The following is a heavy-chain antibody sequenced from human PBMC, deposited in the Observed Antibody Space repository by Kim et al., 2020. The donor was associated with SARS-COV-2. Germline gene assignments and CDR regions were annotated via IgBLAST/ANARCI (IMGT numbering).Heavy chain of an antibody. CDR1: GYTFTGYY. J-gene: IGHJ5*02. V-gene: IGHV1-2*02. D-gene: IGHD2-2*03. Sequence: VSVKVSCKASGYTFTGYYMHWVRQAPGQGLEWMGWINPNSGGTNYAQKFQGRVTMTRDTSISTAYMELSRLRSDDTAVYYCARVADFGYCSSTSCYSYNGFDPWGQGTLVTVSS. CDR3: ARVADFGYCSSTSCYSYNGFDP. CDR2: INPNSGGT.